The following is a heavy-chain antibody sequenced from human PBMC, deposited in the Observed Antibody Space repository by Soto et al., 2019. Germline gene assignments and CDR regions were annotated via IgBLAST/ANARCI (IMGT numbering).Heavy chain of an antibody. D-gene: IGHD6-19*01. CDR3: ARRMENEWLLPDAFDL. J-gene: IGHJ3*01. CDR1: EFTVSNYY. Sequence: EVQLVESGGGLVQPGGSLRLSCVASEFTVSNYYINWVRQAPGQGLEWVSVFYPGGSTYYADSVKGRFIISRDKSKNTLYLQMNSLTVEDTAVYYCARRMENEWLLPDAFDLWGQGTMVTVSS. V-gene: IGHV3-66*01. CDR2: FYPGGST.